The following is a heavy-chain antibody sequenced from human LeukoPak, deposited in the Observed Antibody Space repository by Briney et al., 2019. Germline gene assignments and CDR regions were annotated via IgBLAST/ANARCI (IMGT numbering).Heavy chain of an antibody. V-gene: IGHV3-21*01. CDR2: ISSSSSYI. Sequence: GGSLRLSCAASGFTLSSYSMNWVRQAPGKGLEWVSSISSSSSYIYYADSVKGRFTISRDNAKNSLYLQMNSLRAEDTAVYYCARERGSIAAAGTPYFDYWGQGTLVTVSS. D-gene: IGHD6-13*01. CDR3: ARERGSIAAAGTPYFDY. CDR1: GFTLSSYS. J-gene: IGHJ4*02.